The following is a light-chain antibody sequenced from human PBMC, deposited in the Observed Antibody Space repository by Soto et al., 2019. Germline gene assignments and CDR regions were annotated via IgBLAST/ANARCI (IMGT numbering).Light chain of an antibody. J-gene: IGLJ3*02. CDR1: TSNIGSNT. CDR2: SNS. V-gene: IGLV1-44*01. Sequence: QSVLTQPPSASGTPGQRVSFSCSGSTSNIGSNTVNWYQQLPGTAPKILIYSNSQRPSGVPERFSGSKSGTSSSLAISGLQSEAEAGYYCSTWDDSLNGWVFGGGTQLTVL. CDR3: STWDDSLNGWV.